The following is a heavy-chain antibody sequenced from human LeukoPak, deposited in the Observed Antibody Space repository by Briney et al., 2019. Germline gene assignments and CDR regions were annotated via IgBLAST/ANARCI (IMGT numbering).Heavy chain of an antibody. CDR3: AKESKYYP. V-gene: IGHV3-23*01. D-gene: IGHD3-10*01. CDR1: GFTFSSYA. CDR2: ISASGGSA. Sequence: GGSLRLSCAASGFTFSSYAITWVRQAPGKGLEWVSAISASGGSAYYADSVKGRFTISRDNSKNSLYLQMNSLRAEDTAVYYSAKESKYYPWGQGTLVTVSS. J-gene: IGHJ5*02.